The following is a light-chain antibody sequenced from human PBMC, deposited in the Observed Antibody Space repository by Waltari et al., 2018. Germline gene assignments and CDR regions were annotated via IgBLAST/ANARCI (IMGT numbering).Light chain of an antibody. J-gene: IGKJ2*01. V-gene: IGKV2-28*01. CDR3: MQSLQTPYT. Sequence: DIVMTQSPLSLPVTHGGPSSIPCRSSQSLLHTNVYTYLYWYLQKPGQSPQLLIYLGSNRASGVPDRFSGSGSGTDFTLKISRVEAEDVGIYYCMQSLQTPYTFGQGTKLEIK. CDR2: LGS. CDR1: QSLLHTNVYTY.